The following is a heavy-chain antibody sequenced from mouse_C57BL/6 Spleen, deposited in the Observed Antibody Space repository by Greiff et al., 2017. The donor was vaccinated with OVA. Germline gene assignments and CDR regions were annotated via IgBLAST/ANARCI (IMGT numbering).Heavy chain of an antibody. J-gene: IGHJ3*01. CDR3: ARLELWGTWGDY. V-gene: IGHV1-53*01. CDR2: INPSNGGT. Sequence: QVQLQQPGTELVKPGASVKLSCKASGYTFTSYWMHWVKQRPGQGLEWIGYINPSNGGTNYNEKFKSKATLTVDKSSSTAYMQLSSLTSEDSAVYYGARLELWGTWGDYWGQGTMVTVSA. D-gene: IGHD1-1*02. CDR1: GYTFTSYW.